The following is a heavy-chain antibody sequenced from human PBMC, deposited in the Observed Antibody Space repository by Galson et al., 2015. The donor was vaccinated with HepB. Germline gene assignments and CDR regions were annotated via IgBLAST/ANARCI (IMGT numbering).Heavy chain of an antibody. CDR1: GFTFSDYY. J-gene: IGHJ4*02. CDR2: ISSSSSYT. CDR3: ARVAWRDYGSDY. V-gene: IGHV3-11*06. D-gene: IGHD4-17*01. Sequence: SLRLSCAASGFTFSDYYMSWIRQAPGKGLEWVSYISSSSSYTNYADSVKGRFTISRDNAKNSLYLQMNSLRDEDTAVYYCARVAWRDYGSDYWGQGTLVTVSS.